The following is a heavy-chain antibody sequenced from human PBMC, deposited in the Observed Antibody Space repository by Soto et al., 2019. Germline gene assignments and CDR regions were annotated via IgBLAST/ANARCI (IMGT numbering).Heavy chain of an antibody. CDR3: AIYYGSGSYFSIVSYFDY. J-gene: IGHJ4*02. D-gene: IGHD3-10*01. Sequence: ASVKVSCKASGYSFTGYYMHWVRQAPGQGLEWMGWINPHSGGTNFAQKFQGRVTMTRDTSISTAYMELSRLRSDDTAVYYCAIYYGSGSYFSIVSYFDYWGQGTLVTVSS. V-gene: IGHV1-2*02. CDR1: GYSFTGYY. CDR2: INPHSGGT.